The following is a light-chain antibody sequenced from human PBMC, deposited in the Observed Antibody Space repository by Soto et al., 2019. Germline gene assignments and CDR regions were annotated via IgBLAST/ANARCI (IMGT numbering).Light chain of an antibody. CDR3: GSYTSSSTLV. J-gene: IGLJ3*02. CDR1: SSDFGNYNL. V-gene: IGLV2-14*02. Sequence: QSALTQPASVSGSPGQSITISCTGTSSDFGNYNLVSWYQQHPGKVPKLILFEVNKRPSGVSGRFSGSKSGNTASLTISGLQAEDEADYYCGSYTSSSTLVFGGGTKLTVL. CDR2: EVN.